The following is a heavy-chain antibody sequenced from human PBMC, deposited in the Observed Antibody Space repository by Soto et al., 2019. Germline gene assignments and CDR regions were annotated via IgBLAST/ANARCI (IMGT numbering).Heavy chain of an antibody. Sequence: QVQLQQWGAGLLKPSETLSLTCAVYGGSFSGYYWSWIRQPPRKGLEWHGEINRSGSTNYNPSLKSRVTISVDTSKNQSSLKLSSVTAADTAVYYCARGSKNWFDPWGQGTLVTVSS. V-gene: IGHV4-34*01. CDR1: GGSFSGYY. CDR2: INRSGST. J-gene: IGHJ5*02. CDR3: ARGSKNWFDP.